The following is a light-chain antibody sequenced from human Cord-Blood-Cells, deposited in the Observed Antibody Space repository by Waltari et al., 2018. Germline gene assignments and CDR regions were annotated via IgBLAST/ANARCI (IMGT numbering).Light chain of an antibody. CDR3: QQYNNWPLT. J-gene: IGKJ4*01. Sequence: EIVMSQSPVTLSVSAVERASFSCRASQSVSSNLAWYQQKPGQAPRLLIYGASTRATGIPARFSGSGSGTEFTLTISSLQSEDFAVYYCQQYNNWPLTFGGGTKVEIK. CDR1: QSVSSN. V-gene: IGKV3-15*01. CDR2: GAS.